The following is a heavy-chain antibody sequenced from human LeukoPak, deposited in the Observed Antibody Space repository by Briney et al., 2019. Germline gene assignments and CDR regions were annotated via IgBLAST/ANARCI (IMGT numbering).Heavy chain of an antibody. CDR1: GFTFSYYA. CDR2: LTGSGDTT. Sequence: GGSLRLSCAASGFTFSYYAMTWVRQAPGKGLEWVSTLTGSGDTTDYADSVKGRFTISRDNSKNTLYLQMNNLRADDTAVYYCAKVLKSYWVQDLGYWGQGTLVMVSS. V-gene: IGHV3-23*01. J-gene: IGHJ4*02. D-gene: IGHD3-10*01. CDR3: AKVLKSYWVQDLGY.